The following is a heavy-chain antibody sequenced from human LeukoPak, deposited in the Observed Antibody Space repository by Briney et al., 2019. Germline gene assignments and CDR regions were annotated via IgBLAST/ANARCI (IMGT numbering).Heavy chain of an antibody. V-gene: IGHV4-38-2*02. Sequence: SETLSLTCDVSGYSISSGYQWAWIRQSPGKGLEWIGSIYHSGSAHYNPSLKSRVTISVETSKNQFSLSMYSVTAADTAVYYFAREPRWPKPDCTSTSCYENYFDPWGQGTLVTVST. CDR2: IYHSGSA. CDR1: GYSISSGYQ. J-gene: IGHJ5*02. CDR3: AREPRWPKPDCTSTSCYENYFDP. D-gene: IGHD2-2*01.